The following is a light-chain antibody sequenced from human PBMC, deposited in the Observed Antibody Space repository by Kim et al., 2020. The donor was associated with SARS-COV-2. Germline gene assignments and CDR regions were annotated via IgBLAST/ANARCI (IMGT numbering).Light chain of an antibody. Sequence: EIVLTQSPATLSLSPGERATLSCRASQSVSRFLAWYQQKPGQAPRVLIYDASNRATGIPARFSGSGSGTDFTLTISSLEPEDFAVYYCQQRSNWPRLTFGGGTKVDIK. CDR3: QQRSNWPRLT. J-gene: IGKJ4*01. CDR1: QSVSRF. CDR2: DAS. V-gene: IGKV3-11*01.